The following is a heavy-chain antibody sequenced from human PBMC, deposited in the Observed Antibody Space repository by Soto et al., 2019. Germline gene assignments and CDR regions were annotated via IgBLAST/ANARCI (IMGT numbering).Heavy chain of an antibody. CDR1: GFTFSAYW. CDR3: ARGPRVSPTGTGAH. CDR2: ISDDGSTA. Sequence: EVHLVESGGALVKPGESLRLSCAVSGFTFSAYWMHWVRQVPGKGLTWVSRISDDGSTATYADSVKGRFVISRDNAKNSLYLEMNTLRADDSGLYYCARGPRVSPTGTGAHWGRGTLVTVSS. V-gene: IGHV3-74*01. D-gene: IGHD1-1*01. J-gene: IGHJ4*02.